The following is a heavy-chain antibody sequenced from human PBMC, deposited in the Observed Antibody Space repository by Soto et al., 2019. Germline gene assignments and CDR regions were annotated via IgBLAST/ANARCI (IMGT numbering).Heavy chain of an antibody. V-gene: IGHV5-10-1*01. CDR1: GYSFTSYW. CDR2: IDPSDSYT. D-gene: IGHD1-26*01. CDR3: ARLNSGSRQGYYYYGMDV. J-gene: IGHJ6*02. Sequence: PGESLKISCKGSGYSFTSYWISWVRQMPGKGLEWMGRIDPSDSYTNYSPSFQGHVTISADKSISTAYLQWSSLKASDTAMYYCARLNSGSRQGYYYYGMDVWGQGTTVTVSS.